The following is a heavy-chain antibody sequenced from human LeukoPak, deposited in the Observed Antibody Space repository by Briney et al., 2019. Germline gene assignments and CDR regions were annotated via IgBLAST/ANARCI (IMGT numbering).Heavy chain of an antibody. CDR2: INHSGST. CDR3: ARGGEYCSGGSCYYYYGMDV. J-gene: IGHJ6*02. V-gene: IGHV4-34*01. Sequence: SETLSLTCAVYGGSFRGYYWSWIRQPPGKGLEWIGEINHSGSTNYNPSLKSRVTISVDTSKNQFSLNLSSVTAADTAVYYCARGGEYCSGGSCYYYYGMDVWGQGTTVTVSS. CDR1: GGSFRGYY. D-gene: IGHD2-15*01.